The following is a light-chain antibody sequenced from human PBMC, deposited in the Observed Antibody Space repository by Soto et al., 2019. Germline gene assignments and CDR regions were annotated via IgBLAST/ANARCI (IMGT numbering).Light chain of an antibody. J-gene: IGKJ2*01. CDR3: QQYGSSPYT. CDR1: QSVSSNY. Sequence: DIVLTQSPGTLSLSPGERATLSCRASQSVSSNYLAWFHQKPGQPPRLLIYDASSRASGIPDRFSGSGSGTDFTLTISRLEPEDFAVYYCQQYGSSPYTFGQGTKLEIK. CDR2: DAS. V-gene: IGKV3-20*01.